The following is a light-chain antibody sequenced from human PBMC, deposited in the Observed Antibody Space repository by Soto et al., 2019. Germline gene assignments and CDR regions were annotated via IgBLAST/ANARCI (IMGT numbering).Light chain of an antibody. V-gene: IGLV2-23*01. CDR2: EGS. J-gene: IGLJ1*01. Sequence: QSVLAQPASVSGSPGQSITISCTGTSSDVGSYNLVSWYQQHPGKAPKLMIYEGSKRPSGVSNRFSGSKSGNTASLTISGLQAEDESYYYCCSYAGSTLPIYVSGTGTNVTVL. CDR1: SSDVGSYNL. CDR3: CSYAGSTLPIYV.